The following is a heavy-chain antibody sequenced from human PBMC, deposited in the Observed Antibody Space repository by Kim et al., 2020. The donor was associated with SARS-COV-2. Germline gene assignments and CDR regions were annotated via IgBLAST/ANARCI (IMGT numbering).Heavy chain of an antibody. V-gene: IGHV4-59*01. CDR1: GGSISSYY. CDR2: IYYSGST. D-gene: IGHD6-13*01. J-gene: IGHJ3*02. Sequence: SETLSLTCTVSGGSISSYYWSWIRQPPGKGLEWFGYIYYSGSTNYNPSLKSRVTISVDTSKNQFSLKLSSVTAADTAVYYCARRYSSSWYRSGAFDIWGQGTMVTVSS. CDR3: ARRYSSSWYRSGAFDI.